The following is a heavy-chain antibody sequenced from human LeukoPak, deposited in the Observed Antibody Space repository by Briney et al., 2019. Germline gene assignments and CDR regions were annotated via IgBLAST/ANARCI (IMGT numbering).Heavy chain of an antibody. Sequence: GGSLRLSCAASGFTFSSYSINWVRQAPGKGLECIGRIKSKLDGGTTDYAAPVQGRLAMSRDDSQTTVYLQMNSLKTAATAVYYCTTDGGIGPSPIFDYWGQGTLLTVSS. CDR3: TTDGGIGPSPIFDY. V-gene: IGHV3-15*01. D-gene: IGHD6-13*01. J-gene: IGHJ4*02. CDR2: IKSKLDGGTT. CDR1: GFTFSSYS.